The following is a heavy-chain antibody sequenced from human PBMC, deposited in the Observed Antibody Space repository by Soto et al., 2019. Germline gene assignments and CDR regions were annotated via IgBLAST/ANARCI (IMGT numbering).Heavy chain of an antibody. Sequence: EVQLVESGGGLVQPGGSLRLSCAASGFSFSNCWMHWVRQAPGMGLVWVSHINSDGSSTTYADSVKGRFTISRDNAKNKLYLEMDSLRGEDTGVYYCARAIRYYRIDGWGQGTTVTLSS. CDR3: ARAIRYYRIDG. CDR2: INSDGSST. CDR1: GFSFSNCW. V-gene: IGHV3-74*01. D-gene: IGHD3-9*01. J-gene: IGHJ6*02.